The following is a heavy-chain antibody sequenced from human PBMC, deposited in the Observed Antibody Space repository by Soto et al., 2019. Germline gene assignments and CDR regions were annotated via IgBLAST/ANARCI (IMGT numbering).Heavy chain of an antibody. J-gene: IGHJ5*02. V-gene: IGHV1-18*01. CDR2: ISAYNGNT. CDR3: ARLKLRLGELSSNWFDP. D-gene: IGHD3-16*02. CDR1: GYTFTSYG. Sequence: QVQLVQSGAEVKKPGASVKVSCKASGYTFTSYGISWVRQAPGQGLEWMGWISAYNGNTNYAQKLQGRVTMTADTSTSTAYMELRSLRSDDTAVYYCARLKLRLGELSSNWFDPWGQGTLVTVSS.